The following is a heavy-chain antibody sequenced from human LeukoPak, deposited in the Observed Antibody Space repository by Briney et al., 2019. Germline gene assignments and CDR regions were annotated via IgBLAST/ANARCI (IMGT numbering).Heavy chain of an antibody. CDR3: AVSRIVGAVDGFDM. CDR2: INWNGGST. J-gene: IGHJ3*02. Sequence: SGGSLRLSCAASGFTFDDYGMSWVRQAPGKGLEWVSGINWNGGSTGYADSVKGRFTISRDNSKNTVSLQMNSLRDEDTAVYFCAVSRIVGAVDGFDMWGQGTMVTVSS. V-gene: IGHV3-20*04. CDR1: GFTFDDYG. D-gene: IGHD1-26*01.